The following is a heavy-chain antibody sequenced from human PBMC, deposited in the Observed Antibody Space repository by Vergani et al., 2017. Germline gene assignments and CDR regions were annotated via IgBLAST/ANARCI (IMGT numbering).Heavy chain of an antibody. D-gene: IGHD3-10*01. Sequence: QVQLVESGGGVVQPGRSLRLSCAASGFTFSSYAMHWVRQAPGKGLEWVAVISYDGSNKYYADSVKGRFTISRDNSKNTLYLQMNSLRAEDTAVYYCARITYGSGVRTWGQGTMVTVSS. CDR1: GFTFSSYA. CDR2: ISYDGSNK. CDR3: ARITYGSGVRT. V-gene: IGHV3-30-3*01. J-gene: IGHJ3*01.